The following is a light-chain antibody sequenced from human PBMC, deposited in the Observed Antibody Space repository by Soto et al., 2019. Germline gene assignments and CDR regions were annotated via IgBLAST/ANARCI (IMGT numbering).Light chain of an antibody. V-gene: IGLV2-8*01. J-gene: IGLJ2*01. Sequence: QSALTQPPSASGSPGQSVTISCTGTSSDVGLYNYVSWYQQHPGKAPKLMIYEVSKRPSGVPDRFSGSKSGNTASLTVSGIQAEDEADYYCSSYAGSNNYVVFGGGTKLTVL. CDR1: SSDVGLYNY. CDR3: SSYAGSNNYVV. CDR2: EVS.